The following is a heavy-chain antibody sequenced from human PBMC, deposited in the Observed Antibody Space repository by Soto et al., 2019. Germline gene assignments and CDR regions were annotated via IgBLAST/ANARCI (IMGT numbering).Heavy chain of an antibody. Sequence: QVQLVESGGGVVQPGRSLRLSCAASALTFSRYAMHWVRQAPGKGLEWVTVISYDGSNKYYADSVKGRFTISRDNSKNTLYLQMNSPRAEDTAVYYCARDPVNYYGSWTYGMDVWGQGTTVTVSS. D-gene: IGHD3-10*01. CDR3: ARDPVNYYGSWTYGMDV. J-gene: IGHJ6*02. V-gene: IGHV3-30-3*01. CDR1: ALTFSRYA. CDR2: ISYDGSNK.